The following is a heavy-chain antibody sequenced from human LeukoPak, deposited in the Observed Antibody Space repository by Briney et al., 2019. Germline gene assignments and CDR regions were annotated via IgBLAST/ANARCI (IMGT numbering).Heavy chain of an antibody. J-gene: IGHJ4*02. Sequence: SETLSLTCAVYGGSFSGYYWSWLRQPPGKGLEWIGEINHSGSTNYNPSLKSRVTISVDTYKNQFSLKLSSVTAADTAVYYCARGDTGPAYYFDYWGQGTLVTVSS. D-gene: IGHD3-9*01. CDR2: INHSGST. CDR1: GGSFSGYY. CDR3: ARGDTGPAYYFDY. V-gene: IGHV4-34*01.